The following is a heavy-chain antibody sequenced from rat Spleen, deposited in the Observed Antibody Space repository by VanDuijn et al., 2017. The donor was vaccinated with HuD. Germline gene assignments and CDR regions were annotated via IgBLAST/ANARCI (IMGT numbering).Heavy chain of an antibody. D-gene: IGHD4-3*01. V-gene: IGHV2-1*01. CDR1: GFSLTSNS. CDR3: TRLRFGVRDY. J-gene: IGHJ2*01. Sequence: QVQLKESGPGLVQPSQTLSLTCTVSGFSLTSNSVHWVRQPPGKGLEWMGGIWGDGSTDYNSALKSRLSISRDTSKSQVFLKMNSLQTDDTAIYFCTRLRFGVRDYWGQGVMVTVSS. CDR2: IWGDGST.